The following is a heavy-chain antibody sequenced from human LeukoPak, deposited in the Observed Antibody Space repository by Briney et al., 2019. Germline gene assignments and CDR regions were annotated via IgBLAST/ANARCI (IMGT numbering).Heavy chain of an antibody. J-gene: IGHJ6*02. CDR1: GFTIRDFT. CDR3: TTDRVGATYGMDV. V-gene: IGHV3-15*01. Sequence: NTGGSLRLSCTASGFTIRDFTMNWVRQAPGKGLEWVGRIKSKTDGGTTDYAAPVKGRFTISRDDSKNTLYLQMNSLKTEDTAVYYCTTDRVGATYGMDVWGQGTTVTVSS. D-gene: IGHD1-26*01. CDR2: IKSKTDGGTT.